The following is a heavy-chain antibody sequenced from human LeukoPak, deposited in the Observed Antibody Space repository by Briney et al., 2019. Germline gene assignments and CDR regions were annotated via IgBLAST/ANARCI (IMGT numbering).Heavy chain of an antibody. CDR3: ARTVRGVTRFDY. J-gene: IGHJ4*02. CDR1: DDSISIYY. CDR2: INHSGST. Sequence: PSETLSLTCSVSDDSISIYYWSWIRQPPGKGLEWIGEINHSGSTNYNPSLKSRVTISVDTSKNQFSLKLSSVTAADTAVYYCARTVRGVTRFDYWGQGTLVTVSS. D-gene: IGHD3-10*01. V-gene: IGHV4-34*01.